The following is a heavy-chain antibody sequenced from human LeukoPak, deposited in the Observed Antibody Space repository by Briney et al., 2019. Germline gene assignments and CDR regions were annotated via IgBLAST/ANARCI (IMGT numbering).Heavy chain of an antibody. Sequence: GGSLRLSCAASGFTFSKYWLHWVRQPPGRGLVWLARINPDDKSTSYADSVKGRFTISLDDAKETLFLQMNSLTAEDTAVYYCLTIVETPIDAFDIWGQGAMVTVSS. CDR1: GFTFSKYW. J-gene: IGHJ3*02. CDR2: INPDDKST. CDR3: LTIVETPIDAFDI. V-gene: IGHV3-74*01. D-gene: IGHD4-23*01.